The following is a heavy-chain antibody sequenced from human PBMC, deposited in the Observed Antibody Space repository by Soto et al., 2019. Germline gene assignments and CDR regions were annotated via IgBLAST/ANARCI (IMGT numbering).Heavy chain of an antibody. D-gene: IGHD6-13*01. CDR1: GYTFTGYY. CDR2: INPNSGGT. Sequence: QVQLVQSGAEVKKPGASVKVSCKASGYTFTGYYMHWVRQTPGQGLEWMGWINPNSGGTDYAQKFQGRVTITRVKSISTASMGLCRLRSDDTAVCFFARGYGGSWYRTVPVSWGEGHLVSVST. V-gene: IGHV1-2*02. CDR3: ARGYGGSWYRTVPVS. J-gene: IGHJ5*02.